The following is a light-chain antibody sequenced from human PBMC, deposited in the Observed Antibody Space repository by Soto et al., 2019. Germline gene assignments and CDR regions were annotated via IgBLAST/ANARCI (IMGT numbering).Light chain of an antibody. CDR1: TSNIGSNA. V-gene: IGLV1-44*01. CDR2: SNA. Sequence: QSVLTQTPSASGTPGQRVIIFFSGSTSNIGSNAVSWYQQLPGTAPKLLIYSNAQRPSGVSDRFSGSRSGTSASLAISGLQSEDESDYFCAAWDDRLNGVIFGGGTKLTVL. CDR3: AAWDDRLNGVI. J-gene: IGLJ2*01.